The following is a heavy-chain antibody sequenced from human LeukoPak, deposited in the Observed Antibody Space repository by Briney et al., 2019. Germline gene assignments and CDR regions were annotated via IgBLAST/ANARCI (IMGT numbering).Heavy chain of an antibody. V-gene: IGHV4-59*01. D-gene: IGHD3-10*01. CDR2: IDYSGNT. CDR3: VRGRAWFDP. CDR1: GGSISSYY. Sequence: SETLSLTCTVSGGSISSYYWSWIWQPLGKGLEWIEYIDYSGNTNYKSSLESRVTISVDTSKNQFSLRLNSVTAADTAVYYCVRGRAWFDPWGQGTLVTVSS. J-gene: IGHJ5*02.